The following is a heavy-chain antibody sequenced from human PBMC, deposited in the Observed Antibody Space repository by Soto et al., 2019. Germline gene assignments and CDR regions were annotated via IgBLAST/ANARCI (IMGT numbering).Heavy chain of an antibody. CDR2: ISAYNGNT. J-gene: IGHJ6*02. CDR1: GYTFTSYG. CDR3: ARDGRSGYCSSTSCYRSFGYYYYGMDV. D-gene: IGHD2-2*01. V-gene: IGHV1-18*01. Sequence: ASVKVSCKASGYTFTSYGISWVRQAPGQGLEGMGWISAYNGNTNYAQKLQGRVTMTTDTSTSTAYMELRSLRSDDTAVYYCARDGRSGYCSSTSCYRSFGYYYYGMDVWGQGTTVTVSS.